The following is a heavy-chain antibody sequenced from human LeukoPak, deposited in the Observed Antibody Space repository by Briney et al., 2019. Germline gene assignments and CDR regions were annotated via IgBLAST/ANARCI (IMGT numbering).Heavy chain of an antibody. J-gene: IGHJ4*02. D-gene: IGHD2-2*01. V-gene: IGHV4-31*03. CDR1: GGSINSDDYY. Sequence: SQTLSLTCTVPGGSINSDDYYWSWIRKHPGRGLERFVHKYYSGSTYYSPSLKSRLAISLYPSKNQSSLKLSAMTAPDTAIFYCASRSTYCTKTSCHDSWGQGIRVTVSS. CDR2: KYYSGST. CDR3: ASRSTYCTKTSCHDS.